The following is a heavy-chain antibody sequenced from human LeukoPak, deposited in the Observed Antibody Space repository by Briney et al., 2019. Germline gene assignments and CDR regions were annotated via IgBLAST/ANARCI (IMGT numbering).Heavy chain of an antibody. D-gene: IGHD3-3*01. J-gene: IGHJ4*02. CDR2: IKQDGSEK. CDR1: GFTFSSYW. Sequence: PGGSLRLSCAASGFTFSSYWMSWVRQAPGKGLEWVANIKQDGSEKYYVDSVKGRFTISRDNAKNSLYLQMNSLRAEDTAVYYCAKYYDFWSGYYTTWGGQGTLVTVSS. V-gene: IGHV3-7*03. CDR3: AKYYDFWSGYYTTW.